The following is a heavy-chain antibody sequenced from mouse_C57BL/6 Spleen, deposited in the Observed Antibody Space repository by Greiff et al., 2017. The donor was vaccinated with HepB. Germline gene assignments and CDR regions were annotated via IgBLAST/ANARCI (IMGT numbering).Heavy chain of an antibody. Sequence: EVKVEESGGGLVQPGGSMKLSCAASGFTFSDAWMDWVRQSPEKGLEWVAEIRNKANNHATYYAESVKGRFTISRDDSKSSVYLQMNSLRAEDTGIYYCTRPLYYYGSSDAMDYWGQGTSVTVSS. D-gene: IGHD1-1*01. J-gene: IGHJ4*01. CDR3: TRPLYYYGSSDAMDY. CDR1: GFTFSDAW. V-gene: IGHV6-6*01. CDR2: IRNKANNHAT.